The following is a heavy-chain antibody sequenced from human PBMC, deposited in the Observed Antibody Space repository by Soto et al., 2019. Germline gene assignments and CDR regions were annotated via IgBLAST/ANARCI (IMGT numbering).Heavy chain of an antibody. J-gene: IGHJ4*02. D-gene: IGHD3-3*01. CDR3: ARDFWSGFCDY. CDR2: ISSSSSYI. CDR1: GFTFSSHS. Sequence: EVQLVESGGGLVKPGGSLRLSCAASGFTFSSHSMNWVRQAPGKGLEWVSSISSSSSYIYYADSVKGRFTISRDNAKNSLYLQMNSLRAEDTAVYYCARDFWSGFCDYWGQGTLVTVSS. V-gene: IGHV3-21*01.